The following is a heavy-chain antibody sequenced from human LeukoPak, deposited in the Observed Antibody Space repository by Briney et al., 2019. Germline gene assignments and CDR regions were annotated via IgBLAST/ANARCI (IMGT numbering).Heavy chain of an antibody. Sequence: SQTLSLTCTVSGGSISSGDYYWGWIRQPPGKGLEWIGYIYYSGSTYYNPPLKSRVTISVDTSKNQFSLKLSSVTAADTAVYYCARGRRITIFGVVPGVFDYWGQGTLVTVSS. J-gene: IGHJ4*02. CDR2: IYYSGST. V-gene: IGHV4-30-4*08. CDR3: ARGRRITIFGVVPGVFDY. D-gene: IGHD3-3*01. CDR1: GGSISSGDYY.